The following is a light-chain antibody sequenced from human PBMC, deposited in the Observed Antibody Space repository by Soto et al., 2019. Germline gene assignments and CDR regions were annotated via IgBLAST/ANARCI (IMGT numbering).Light chain of an antibody. J-gene: IGKJ2*02. CDR1: QGFVQGIGNTS. CDR2: KVS. CDR3: MQGTYWPCT. V-gene: IGKV2-30*02. Sequence: VWMTKSPLSLPATLGQAPSISSRFSQGFVQGIGNTSLSWFQQRPGHSPRRLIYKVSNRDSGVPDRFTGSGSGTDFTLQISRVEAEDVGVYYCMQGTYWPCTFGQGTKLDIK.